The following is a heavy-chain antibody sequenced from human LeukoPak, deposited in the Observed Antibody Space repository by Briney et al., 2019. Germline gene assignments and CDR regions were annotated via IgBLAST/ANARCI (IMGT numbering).Heavy chain of an antibody. CDR3: ASTYSYGSYYFDY. J-gene: IGHJ4*02. CDR2: IYYSGST. V-gene: IGHV4-39*01. D-gene: IGHD5-18*01. CDR1: GGSISSSSYY. Sequence: SETLSLTCTVSGGSISSSSYYWGWIRQPPGKGLEWIGSIYYSGSTYYNPSLKSRVTISVDTSKNQFSLKLSPVTAADTAVYYCASTYSYGSYYFDYWGQGTLVTVSS.